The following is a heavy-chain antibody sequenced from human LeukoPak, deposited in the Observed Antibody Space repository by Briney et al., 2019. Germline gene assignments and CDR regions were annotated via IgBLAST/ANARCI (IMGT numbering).Heavy chain of an antibody. CDR2: ISYDGSNK. V-gene: IGHV3-30-3*01. CDR1: GFTFSSYA. CDR3: ARGDIVGAQINSENFDY. J-gene: IGHJ4*02. D-gene: IGHD1-26*01. Sequence: PGGSLRLSCAASGFTFSSYAMRWVRQAPGKGLEWVAVISYDGSNKYYADSVKGRFTISRDNSKNTLYLQMNSLRAEDTAVYYCARGDIVGAQINSENFDYWGQGTLVTVSS.